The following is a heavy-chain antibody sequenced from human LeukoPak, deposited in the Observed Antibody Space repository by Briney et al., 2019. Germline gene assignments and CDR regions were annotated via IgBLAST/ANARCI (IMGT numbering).Heavy chain of an antibody. J-gene: IGHJ5*02. V-gene: IGHV4-59*01. CDR2: IYYSGST. D-gene: IGHD3-10*01. CDR1: GGSISSYY. Sequence: PPETLSLTCTVSGGSISSYYWSWIRQPPGKGLEWIGYIYYSGSTNYNPSLKSRVTISVDTSKNQFSLKLSSVTAADTAVYYCARGHRITMVRGVIINWFDPWGQGTLVTVSS. CDR3: ARGHRITMVRGVIINWFDP.